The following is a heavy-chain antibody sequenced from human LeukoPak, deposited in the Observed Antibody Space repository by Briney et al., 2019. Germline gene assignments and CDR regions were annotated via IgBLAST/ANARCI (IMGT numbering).Heavy chain of an antibody. CDR1: GGSINSYY. D-gene: IGHD6-19*01. CDR3: ARKGISAVAGAFDI. J-gene: IGHJ3*02. CDR2: IYTSGNT. V-gene: IGHV4-4*07. Sequence: SETLSLTCTVSGGSINSYYCSWIRQPAGKGLEWIGRIYTSGNTNYNPSLKSRVTLSVDTSKNQFSLRLTSVTAADTAVYYCARKGISAVAGAFDIWGQGTMVTVSS.